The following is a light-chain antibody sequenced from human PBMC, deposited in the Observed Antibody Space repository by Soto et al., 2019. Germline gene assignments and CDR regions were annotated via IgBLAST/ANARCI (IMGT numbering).Light chain of an antibody. CDR1: QRVSTKY. V-gene: IGKV3-20*01. J-gene: IGKJ2*01. CDR2: GAS. CDR3: QQFGDSPPAFT. Sequence: ESMLTQSPGTLSLSPGERATLSCRASQRVSTKYLTWYQQKPGQAPRLLISGASIRATGIPDRFSGSVSGTDLTLTISRLEPEDFAVYYCQQFGDSPPAFTFGQGTKLEI.